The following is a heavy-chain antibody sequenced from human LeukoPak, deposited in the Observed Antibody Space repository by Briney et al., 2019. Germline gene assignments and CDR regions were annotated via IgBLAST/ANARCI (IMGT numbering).Heavy chain of an antibody. CDR2: INPNSGGT. D-gene: IGHD6-19*01. CDR1: GYTFTGYY. J-gene: IGHJ4*02. V-gene: IGHV1-2*02. CDR3: AREATLRSSGFFLGSFTDY. Sequence: ASVKVSCKASGYTFTGYYMHWVRQAPGQGLEWMGWINPNSGGTNYAQKFQGRVTMTRDTSISTAYMELSRLRSDDTAVYYRAREATLRSSGFFLGSFTDYWGQGTLVTVSS.